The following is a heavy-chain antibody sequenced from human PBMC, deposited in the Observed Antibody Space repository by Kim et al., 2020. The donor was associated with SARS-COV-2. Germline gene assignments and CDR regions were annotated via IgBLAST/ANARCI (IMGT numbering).Heavy chain of an antibody. CDR3: ARGSRDSCATYFDY. Sequence: GGSLRLSCAASGFTIRNYAMSWVRQTAGKGLDWISAITGGGGAPYSADSIKGRFTISRDNPKNTLFLHMDNLRVEDTAIYYCARGSRDSCATYFDY. V-gene: IGHV3-23*01. J-gene: IGHJ4*01. CDR1: GFTIRNYA. CDR2: ITGGGGAP. D-gene: IGHD2-15*01.